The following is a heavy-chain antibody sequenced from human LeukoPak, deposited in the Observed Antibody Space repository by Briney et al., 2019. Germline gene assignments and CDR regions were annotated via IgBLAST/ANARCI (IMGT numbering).Heavy chain of an antibody. V-gene: IGHV3-74*03. Sequence: GGSLRLSCAASGFTFGSYFMHWVRQAPGKVLLWVSRINPDGSTTTYADSVKGRFTISRDKAKNTLYLHMSSLRAEDTAMYYCARGKYYYDPLDYWGQGTLVTVSS. CDR2: INPDGSTT. CDR1: GFTFGSYF. J-gene: IGHJ4*02. D-gene: IGHD3-22*01. CDR3: ARGKYYYDPLDY.